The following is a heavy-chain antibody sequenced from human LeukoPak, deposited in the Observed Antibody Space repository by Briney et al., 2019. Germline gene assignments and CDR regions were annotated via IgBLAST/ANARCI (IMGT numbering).Heavy chain of an antibody. CDR2: ISPNGGTT. CDR1: GFTFSSYA. D-gene: IGHD2-15*01. CDR3: AKDHVGAAGNFDY. V-gene: IGHV3-23*01. Sequence: SGGSLRLSCAASGFTFSSYAMNWVRQAPGRRLEWVSTISPNGGTTYYADSVKGRFTISRDNSKNTLYLQMNSLRPEDTAVYYCAKDHVGAAGNFDYWGQGTLVTVSS. J-gene: IGHJ4*02.